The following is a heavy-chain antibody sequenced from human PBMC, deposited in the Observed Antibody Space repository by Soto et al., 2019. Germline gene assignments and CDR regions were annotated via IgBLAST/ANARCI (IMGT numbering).Heavy chain of an antibody. Sequence: GGSLRLSCAASGFTFNKAWMTWVRQAPGKGLEWVGRIISKAGGETTNYATPVQGRFIISRDDSRDMLYLQMNSLKTEDTAVYYCATVGSGNCRDSSCDHWGQGTLVTVSS. D-gene: IGHD3-22*01. CDR3: ATVGSGNCRDSSCDH. J-gene: IGHJ5*02. CDR2: IISKAGGETT. CDR1: GFTFNKAW. V-gene: IGHV3-15*06.